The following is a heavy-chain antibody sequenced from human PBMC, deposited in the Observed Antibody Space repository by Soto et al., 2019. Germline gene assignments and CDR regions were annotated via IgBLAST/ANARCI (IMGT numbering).Heavy chain of an antibody. CDR1: GVTFSNYA. Sequence: QPGGSLRLSCAASGVTFSNYAMSWVRQAPGKGLEWVSTISGGGGSTYYADSVKGRFTISRDNSKDTLYLQMDSLRAEDTAVFYCAKDYRIDVLTARPSWFDPWGQGTLVTVSS. J-gene: IGHJ5*02. CDR2: ISGGGGST. D-gene: IGHD3-9*01. V-gene: IGHV3-23*01. CDR3: AKDYRIDVLTARPSWFDP.